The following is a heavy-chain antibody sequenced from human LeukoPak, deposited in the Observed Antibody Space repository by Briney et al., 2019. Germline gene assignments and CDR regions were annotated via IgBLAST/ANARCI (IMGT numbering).Heavy chain of an antibody. Sequence: GGSLRLSCAASGFTFSNYALHWVRQAPGKGLEYVSAISSNGDPTFYANSVKGRFTISRDNSKNTLYLQMGSLRAEDMAVYYCVRVGNYREFDYWGQGTLVTVSS. CDR1: GFTFSNYA. CDR3: VRVGNYREFDY. CDR2: ISSNGDPT. J-gene: IGHJ4*02. V-gene: IGHV3-64*01. D-gene: IGHD1-7*01.